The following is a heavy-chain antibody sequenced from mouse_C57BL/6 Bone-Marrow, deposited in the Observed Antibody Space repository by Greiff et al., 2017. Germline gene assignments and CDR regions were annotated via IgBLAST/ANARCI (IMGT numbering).Heavy chain of an antibody. CDR2: ISSGGDYI. D-gene: IGHD1-1*01. Sequence: EVQVVESGAGLVKPGGSLKLSCAASGFTFSSYAMSWVRQTPEKRLEWVAYISSGGDYIYYADTVKGRFTISRDNARNTLYLQMSSLKSEDTAMYYCTRDSFPWFAYWGQGTLVTVSA. V-gene: IGHV5-9-1*02. CDR3: TRDSFPWFAY. J-gene: IGHJ3*01. CDR1: GFTFSSYA.